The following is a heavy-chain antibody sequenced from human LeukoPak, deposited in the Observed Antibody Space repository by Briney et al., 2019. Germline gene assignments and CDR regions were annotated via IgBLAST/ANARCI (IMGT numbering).Heavy chain of an antibody. CDR1: GGSVSSGSYY. CDR2: IYYSGSA. J-gene: IGHJ4*02. CDR3: ARASSSGWEKYYFDY. D-gene: IGHD6-19*01. Sequence: SETLSLTCTVSGGSVSSGSYYWSWIRQPPGKGLEWIGYIYYSGSANYNPSLKSRVTISVDTSKNQFSLKLSSVTAADTAVYYCARASSSGWEKYYFDYWGQGTLVTVSS. V-gene: IGHV4-61*01.